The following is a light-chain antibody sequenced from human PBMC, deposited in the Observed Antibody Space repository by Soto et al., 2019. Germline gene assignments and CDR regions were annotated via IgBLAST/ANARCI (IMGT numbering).Light chain of an antibody. V-gene: IGLV1-51*01. CDR2: DNN. J-gene: IGLJ2*01. Sequence: QSVLTQPPSVTAAPGQKVTISCCGSSSNIGSNYVSWYQQLPGTAPKLLIYDNNMRPSGIPDRFSGSKSGTSATLGITGLQTGDEADYYCGTWDSSLSAVVFGGGTKLTVL. CDR3: GTWDSSLSAVV. CDR1: SSNIGSNY.